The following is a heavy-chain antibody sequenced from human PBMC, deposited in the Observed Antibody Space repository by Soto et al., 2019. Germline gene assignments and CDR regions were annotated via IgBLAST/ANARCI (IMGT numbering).Heavy chain of an antibody. J-gene: IGHJ4*02. CDR3: ARGRPIDF. D-gene: IGHD6-6*01. V-gene: IGHV3-48*01. CDR1: GLTFGSNA. Sequence: EVQLVESGGDLVQPGGSLRLSCADSGLTFGSNAMNWVRQAPGKGLEWISYISSSSSTIYYADSVKGRFTISRDNAENSLFLQMNSLRAEDTAIYYCARGRPIDFWGQGTLVTVSA. CDR2: ISSSSSTI.